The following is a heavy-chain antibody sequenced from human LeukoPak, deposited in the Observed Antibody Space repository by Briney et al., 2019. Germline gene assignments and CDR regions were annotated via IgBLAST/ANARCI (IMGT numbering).Heavy chain of an antibody. J-gene: IGHJ4*02. CDR1: GGTFSSYA. Sequence: ASVKVSCKASGGTFSSYAISWVRQAPGQGLEWMGGIIPIFGTANYAQKFQGRVTITADKSTSAAYMELSSLRSEDTAVYYCAREYSSSSFDYWGQGTLVTVSS. CDR3: AREYSSSSFDY. CDR2: IIPIFGTA. D-gene: IGHD6-6*01. V-gene: IGHV1-69*06.